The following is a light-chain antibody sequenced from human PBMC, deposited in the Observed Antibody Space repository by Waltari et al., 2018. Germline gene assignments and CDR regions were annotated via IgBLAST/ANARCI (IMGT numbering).Light chain of an antibody. Sequence: LMTQSPPTLSVSPGERATLSCRASQSISRNLAWYQQKPGQAPRLLIYGASTRAPGIPDRFSGSRSGTEFTLTINSLQSEDFVVYYCQQYNNWRTFGLG. J-gene: IGKJ2*01. CDR1: QSISRN. V-gene: IGKV3-15*01. CDR3: QQYNNWRT. CDR2: GAS.